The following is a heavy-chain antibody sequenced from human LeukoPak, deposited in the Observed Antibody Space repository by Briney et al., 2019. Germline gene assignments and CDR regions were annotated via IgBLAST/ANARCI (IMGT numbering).Heavy chain of an antibody. Sequence: SETLSLTCTVSGYSISSGYYWGWIRQPPGKGLEWIGNIYPTGSTYYNPSLKSRVTISVDTSKNQFSLKLSSVTAADTAVYYCARDRYYYDSSGYSLFDYWGQGTLVTVSS. CDR1: GYSISSGYY. J-gene: IGHJ4*02. CDR2: IYPTGST. D-gene: IGHD3-22*01. V-gene: IGHV4-38-2*02. CDR3: ARDRYYYDSSGYSLFDY.